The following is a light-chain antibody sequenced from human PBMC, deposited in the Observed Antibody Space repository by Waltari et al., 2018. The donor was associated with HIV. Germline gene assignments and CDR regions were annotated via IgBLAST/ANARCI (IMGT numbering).Light chain of an antibody. CDR2: EVS. J-gene: IGLJ1*01. CDR3: CSYTIGRTLV. Sequence: QSALTQPASVSGSPGQSITIPCTGTNSDVGIYNYFSWYQQHSGKAPKLMIYEVSHRPSGVSHRFSGSKSGNTASLTISGLQAEDEADYYCCSYTIGRTLVFGTGTKVAV. V-gene: IGLV2-14*01. CDR1: NSDVGIYNY.